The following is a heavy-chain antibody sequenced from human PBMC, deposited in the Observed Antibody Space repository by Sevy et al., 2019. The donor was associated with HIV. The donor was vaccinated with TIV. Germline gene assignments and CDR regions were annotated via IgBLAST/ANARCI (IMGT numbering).Heavy chain of an antibody. CDR1: GFTFSSDW. CDR3: ARDVRIAAAGTHYYGMDV. D-gene: IGHD6-13*01. J-gene: IGHJ6*02. CDR2: INSDGSST. Sequence: GGSLRLSCAASGFTFSSDWMHWVRQAPGKGLVWVSRINSDGSSTSYADSVKGRFTISRDNAKNTLYLQMNSLRAEDTAVYYCARDVRIAAAGTHYYGMDVWGQGTTVTVSS. V-gene: IGHV3-74*01.